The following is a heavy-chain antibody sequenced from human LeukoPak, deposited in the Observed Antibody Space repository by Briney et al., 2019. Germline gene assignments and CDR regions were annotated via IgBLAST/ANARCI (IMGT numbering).Heavy chain of an antibody. CDR2: INPNSGGT. Sequence: APVKVSCKSSGYTFTGYYMHWVRQAPGQGLEWMGWINPNSGGTNYAQKFQGRVTMTRDTSISTAYMELSRLRSDDTAVYYCARRMGITMVRGVISSLDYWGQGTLVTVSS. CDR1: GYTFTGYY. J-gene: IGHJ4*02. V-gene: IGHV1-2*02. D-gene: IGHD3-10*01. CDR3: ARRMGITMVRGVISSLDY.